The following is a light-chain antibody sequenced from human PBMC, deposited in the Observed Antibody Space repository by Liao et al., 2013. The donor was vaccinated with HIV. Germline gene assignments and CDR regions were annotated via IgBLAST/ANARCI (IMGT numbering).Light chain of an antibody. V-gene: IGLV3-1*01. CDR2: EGN. Sequence: DELTQPPSVSVSPGQTARITCSGHKVGNDYVCWYQQKPGQSPVLVIYEGNKRPSGIPERFSGSISGNTATLTISGTQAMDEAAYFCQAWDSSADVVFGGGTKLTVL. CDR3: QAWDSSADVV. CDR1: KVGNDY. J-gene: IGLJ2*01.